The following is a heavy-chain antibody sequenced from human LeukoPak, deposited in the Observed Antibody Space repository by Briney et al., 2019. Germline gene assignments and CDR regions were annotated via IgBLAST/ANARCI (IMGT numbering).Heavy chain of an antibody. CDR3: AKDGHYYDSSGYYYPNYFDY. CDR1: GFTFSSYG. CDR2: ISYDGSNK. Sequence: PGGSLRLSCAASGFTFSSYGMHWVRQAPGKGLEGVAVISYDGSNKYYADSVKGRFTISRDNSKNTLYLQMNSLRAEDTAVYYCAKDGHYYDSSGYYYPNYFDYWGQGTLVTVSS. J-gene: IGHJ4*02. D-gene: IGHD3-22*01. V-gene: IGHV3-30*18.